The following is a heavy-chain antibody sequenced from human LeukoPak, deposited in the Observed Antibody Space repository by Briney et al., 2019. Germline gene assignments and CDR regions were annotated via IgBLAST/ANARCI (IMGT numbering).Heavy chain of an antibody. CDR2: MNPDSGNT. V-gene: IGHV1-8*02. D-gene: IGHD5-24*01. Sequence: EASVRVSCKSSGYTFTDYDINWVRQAAGQGLEWMGWMNPDSGNTGYAQKFQGRVTMTRDTSTNTAYMELTSLRSEDTAVYYCARARSYRHQLNALSYWFDPWGQGTLVTVSP. CDR3: ARARSYRHQLNALSYWFDP. CDR1: GYTFTDYD. J-gene: IGHJ5*02.